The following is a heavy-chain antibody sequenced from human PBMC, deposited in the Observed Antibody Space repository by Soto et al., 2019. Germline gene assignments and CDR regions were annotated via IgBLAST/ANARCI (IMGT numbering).Heavy chain of an antibody. CDR1: GYTFTSYG. Sequence: QVQLVQSGAEVKKPGASVKVSCKASGYTFTSYGISWVRQAPGQGLEWMGWIRAYNGNTNYAQKLQGIVTMTTDTAARTAYMELRSLSSDATAVYYCARDLAAMAVWGQGTTVTVSS. D-gene: IGHD6-25*01. CDR3: ARDLAAMAV. J-gene: IGHJ6*02. V-gene: IGHV1-18*01. CDR2: IRAYNGNT.